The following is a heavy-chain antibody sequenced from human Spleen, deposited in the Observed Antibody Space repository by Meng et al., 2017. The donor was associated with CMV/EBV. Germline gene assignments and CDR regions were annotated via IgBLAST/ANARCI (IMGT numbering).Heavy chain of an antibody. CDR3: AKDLNYGGISGLDY. J-gene: IGHJ4*02. D-gene: IGHD2-21*01. V-gene: IGHV3-74*01. CDR2: INSDGSTT. Sequence: GGSLRLSCAASGFAFSSYWMHWVRQAPGKGLVWVSRINSDGSTTNYVDSVKGRFTISRDNAKNTLYLQMNSLRAEDTALFYCAKDLNYGGISGLDYWGQGTPVTVSS. CDR1: GFAFSSYW.